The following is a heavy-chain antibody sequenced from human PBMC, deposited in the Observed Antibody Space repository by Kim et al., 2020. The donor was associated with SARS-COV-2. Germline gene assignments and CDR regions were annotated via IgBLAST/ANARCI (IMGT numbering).Heavy chain of an antibody. CDR2: IFYTGSA. CDR1: GGSISTTSSY. J-gene: IGHJ3*02. D-gene: IGHD4-17*01. CDR3: ARRGQTMLTRNSFDI. V-gene: IGHV4-39*01. Sequence: SETLSLTCTVSGGSISTTSSYWDWIRQPPGKGLEWIGSIFYTGSAYYNPSLKSRVTVSVDTSKNQFSLRLSSVTAADTAVFYCARRGQTMLTRNSFDIWG.